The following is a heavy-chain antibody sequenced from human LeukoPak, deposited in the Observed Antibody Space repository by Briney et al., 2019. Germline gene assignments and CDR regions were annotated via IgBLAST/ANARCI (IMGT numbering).Heavy chain of an antibody. V-gene: IGHV3-30-3*01. CDR1: GFTFSSYA. J-gene: IGHJ6*02. CDR2: ISYDGSNK. D-gene: IGHD6-6*01. Sequence: PGGSLRLSCAASGFTFSSYAMHWVRQAPGKGLEWVAVISYDGSNKYYADSVKGRFTISRDNSKNTLYLQMNSLRAEDTAVYYCARGGAALNSYYYGMDVWGQGTTVTVSS. CDR3: ARGGAALNSYYYGMDV.